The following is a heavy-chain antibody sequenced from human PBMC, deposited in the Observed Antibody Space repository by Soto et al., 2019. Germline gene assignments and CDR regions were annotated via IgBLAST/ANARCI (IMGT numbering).Heavy chain of an antibody. CDR1: GFTFSSYA. V-gene: IGHV3-23*01. J-gene: IGHJ4*01. CDR3: AKWKTGTRFFDY. CDR2: ISGSGGST. D-gene: IGHD1-1*01. Sequence: EVQLLESGGGLVQPGGSLRLSCAASGFTFSSYAMSWVRQAPGKGLEWVSAISGSGGSTYYADSVKGRFTISRDNTNNTLYLQMNSLRAEDTAVYYCAKWKTGTRFFDYWGHGTLVTVSS.